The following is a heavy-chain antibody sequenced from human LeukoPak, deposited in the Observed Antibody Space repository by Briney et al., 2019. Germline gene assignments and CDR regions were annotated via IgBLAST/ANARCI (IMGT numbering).Heavy chain of an antibody. CDR1: GFTFSSYE. CDR3: ARTTVTDDAFDI. V-gene: IGHV3-48*03. D-gene: IGHD4-17*01. CDR2: ISSSGSTI. J-gene: IGHJ3*02. Sequence: PGGSLRLSCAASGFTFSSYEMNWVRQAPGKGLEWVSYISSSGSTIYYADSVKGRFTISRDNAKNSPYLQMNSLRAEDTAVYYCARTTVTDDAFDIWGQGTMVTVSS.